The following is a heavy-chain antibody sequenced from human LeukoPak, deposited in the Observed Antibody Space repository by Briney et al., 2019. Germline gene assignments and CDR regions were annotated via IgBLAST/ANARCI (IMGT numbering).Heavy chain of an antibody. J-gene: IGHJ6*02. Sequence: GASLRHSCAASGFTFYTYAMTWVRQAPGKGLEWVSAISGTGDSTYHADSVKGRFTISRDNSRNTLYLQMNSLRAEDTAVYYCAKVALWGFPYYYGLDVWGQGTTVTVSS. V-gene: IGHV3-23*01. CDR3: AKVALWGFPYYYGLDV. CDR2: ISGTGDST. CDR1: GFTFYTYA. D-gene: IGHD3-16*01.